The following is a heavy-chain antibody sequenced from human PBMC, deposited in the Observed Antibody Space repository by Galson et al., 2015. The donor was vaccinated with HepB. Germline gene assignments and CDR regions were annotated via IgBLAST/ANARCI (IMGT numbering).Heavy chain of an antibody. V-gene: IGHV4-31*03. D-gene: IGHD3-22*01. CDR1: GGSISSGGYY. J-gene: IGHJ3*02. CDR3: ARDRSYYDSTDAFDI. CDR2: IYYSGST. Sequence: TLSLTCTVSGGSISSGGYYWSWIRQHPGKGLEWIGYIYYSGSTYYNPSLRSRVTISVDTSKNQFSLKLSSVTAADTAVYYCARDRSYYDSTDAFDIWGQGTMVTVSS.